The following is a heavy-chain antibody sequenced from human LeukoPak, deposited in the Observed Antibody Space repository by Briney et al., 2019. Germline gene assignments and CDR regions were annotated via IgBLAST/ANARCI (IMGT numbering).Heavy chain of an antibody. CDR3: ARVLYDYYFDY. CDR2: ISYSGIA. V-gene: IGHV4-31*11. D-gene: IGHD2/OR15-2a*01. CDR1: VGSFSSGGYY. J-gene: IGHJ4*02. Sequence: PSQTLSLTCAVSVGSFSSGGYYWSWIRHHPGKGLEWLACISYSGIAYYNPSLKRRLTISVDTSKNQFSLELSSVTAADTALYYCARVLYDYYFDYWGQGTLVTVSS.